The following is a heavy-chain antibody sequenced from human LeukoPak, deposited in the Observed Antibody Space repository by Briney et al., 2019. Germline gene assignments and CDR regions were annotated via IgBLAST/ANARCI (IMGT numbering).Heavy chain of an antibody. CDR3: AKVRGPATHYFDY. J-gene: IGHJ4*02. CDR1: GFTFSSYG. V-gene: IGHV3-23*01. Sequence: PGGSLRLSCAASGFTFSSYGMSWVRQAPGKGLEWVSAISGSGGGTYYADSVKGRFTISRDNSKNTLYLQMNSLRAEDTAVYYCAKVRGPATHYFDYWGQGTLVTVSS. D-gene: IGHD2-2*01. CDR2: ISGSGGGT.